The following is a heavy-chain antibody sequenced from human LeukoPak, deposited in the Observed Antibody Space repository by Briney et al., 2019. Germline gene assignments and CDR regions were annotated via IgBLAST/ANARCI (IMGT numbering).Heavy chain of an antibody. V-gene: IGHV3-66*01. Sequence: GGSLRLSCAASEFSVGSNYMTWVRQAPGKGLEWVSLIYSGGSTYYADSVKGRFTISRDNSKNTLYLQMNSLRAEDTAVYYCARTDYWGQGTLVTVSS. CDR3: ARTDY. CDR2: IYSGGST. CDR1: EFSVGSNY. J-gene: IGHJ4*02.